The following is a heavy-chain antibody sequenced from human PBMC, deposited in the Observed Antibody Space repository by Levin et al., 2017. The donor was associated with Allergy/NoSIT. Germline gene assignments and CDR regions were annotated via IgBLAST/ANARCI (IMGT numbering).Heavy chain of an antibody. V-gene: IGHV3-30-3*01. J-gene: IGHJ3*02. D-gene: IGHD1-1*01. CDR1: GFTFSSYA. CDR3: ARDWAQLDAFDI. Sequence: AGGSLRLSCAASGFTFSSYAMHWVRQAPGKGLEWVAVISYDGSNKYYADSVKGRFTISRDNSKNTLYLQMNSLRAEDTAVYYCARDWAQLDAFDIWGQGTMVTVSS. CDR2: ISYDGSNK.